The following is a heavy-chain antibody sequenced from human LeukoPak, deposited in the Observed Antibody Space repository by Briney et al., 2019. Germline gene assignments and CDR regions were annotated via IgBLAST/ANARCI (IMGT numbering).Heavy chain of an antibody. Sequence: ASVKVSCKASGYIFISYYMHWVRQAPGQGLEWMGTINPSGGSTSYAQKFQGRVTMTRDTSTSTVYMDLSSLRSEDTAVYFCARAMTTNWYYFDYWGQGTLATVSS. CDR1: GYIFISYY. J-gene: IGHJ4*02. CDR3: ARAMTTNWYYFDY. D-gene: IGHD1-1*01. CDR2: INPSGGST. V-gene: IGHV1-46*01.